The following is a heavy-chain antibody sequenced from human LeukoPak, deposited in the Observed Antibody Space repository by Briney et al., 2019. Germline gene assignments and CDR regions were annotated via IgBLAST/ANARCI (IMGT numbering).Heavy chain of an antibody. CDR2: IYTSGTT. V-gene: IGHV4-4*07. CDR3: AREGIIDAFDI. CDR1: GGSISSYY. Sequence: PSETLSLTRTVSGGSISSYYWTWIRQAAGKGLEWIGRIYTSGTTNYNPSLKSRVTISVDTSKNQFSLKLSSVTAADTAVYYCAREGIIDAFDIWGQGTMVTVSS. J-gene: IGHJ3*02.